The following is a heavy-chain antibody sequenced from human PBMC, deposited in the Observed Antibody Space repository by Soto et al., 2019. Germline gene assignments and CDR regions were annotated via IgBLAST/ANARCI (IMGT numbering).Heavy chain of an antibody. CDR2: TSFSGYT. CDR1: GDSVSGGDSY. Sequence: QVQLQESGPGLVKPSQILSLTCTVSGDSVSGGDSYWSWIRQPPGKALEWIGYTSFSGYTSYTPSLKSRVTISVDMSKSQFSLRLTSVTAADTAIYYCVRGGNPYHYATSGPGTFDKWGQGTLVSVSS. D-gene: IGHD3-22*01. J-gene: IGHJ4*02. CDR3: VRGGNPYHYATSGPGTFDK. V-gene: IGHV4-30-4*01.